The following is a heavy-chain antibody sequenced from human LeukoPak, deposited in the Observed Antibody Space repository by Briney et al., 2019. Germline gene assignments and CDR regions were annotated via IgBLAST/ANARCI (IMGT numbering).Heavy chain of an antibody. CDR1: GGSISSGGYY. V-gene: IGHV4-31*03. CDR2: IYYSGST. D-gene: IGHD6-19*01. CDR3: ARAYSSVWSEAYYFDY. Sequence: TASETLSLTCTVSGGSISSGGYYWSWIRQHPGKGLEWIGYIYYSGSTYYNPSLKSRVTISVDTSKNQFSLKLSSVTAADTAVYYCARAYSSVWSEAYYFDYWGQGTLVTVSS. J-gene: IGHJ4*02.